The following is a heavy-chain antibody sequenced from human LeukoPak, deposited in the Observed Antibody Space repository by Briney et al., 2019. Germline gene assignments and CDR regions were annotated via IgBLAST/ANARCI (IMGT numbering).Heavy chain of an antibody. CDR3: ATERFDF. CDR1: GYTLSKFP. J-gene: IGHJ4*02. Sequence: GSSVKVSCKVPGYTLSKFPMHWVRQTPGKGLEWMGGFDPEEGETVSEQKFQGRVTMSEDTSTDTAYMELSTLRSDDTAVYYCATERFDFWGQGTLVTVS. CDR2: FDPEEGET. V-gene: IGHV1-24*01.